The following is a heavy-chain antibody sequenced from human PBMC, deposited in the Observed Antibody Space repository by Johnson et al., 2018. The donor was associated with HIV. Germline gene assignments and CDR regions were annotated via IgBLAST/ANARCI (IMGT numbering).Heavy chain of an antibody. V-gene: IGHV3-30*03. D-gene: IGHD7-27*01. J-gene: IGHJ3*02. Sequence: VQLVESGGGVVQPGRSLRLSCAASGFTFSSYGMHWVRQAPGKGLEWVAVISYDGSNKYYADSVKGRFTISRDNSKNTLYLQMNSLRDEEPAVYYCAGWSTGGSDAFDIWGQGTMVTVSS. CDR2: ISYDGSNK. CDR3: AGWSTGGSDAFDI. CDR1: GFTFSSYG.